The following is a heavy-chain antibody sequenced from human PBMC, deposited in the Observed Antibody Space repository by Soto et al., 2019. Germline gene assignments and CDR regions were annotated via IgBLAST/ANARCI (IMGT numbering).Heavy chain of an antibody. D-gene: IGHD3-10*01. V-gene: IGHV4-39*01. CDR2: IHYSGSS. CDR3: ASHIWGVSGDYFHN. CDR1: GDSIRSTRHY. J-gene: IGHJ4*02. Sequence: SETLSLTCTVSGDSIRSTRHYWVWIRQPPGKGLEWIGSIHYSGSSDYNPSLKSRVTTSVDTSKSQFSLKLASGTAADTAVYYCASHIWGVSGDYFHNWGRRTLVTVSS.